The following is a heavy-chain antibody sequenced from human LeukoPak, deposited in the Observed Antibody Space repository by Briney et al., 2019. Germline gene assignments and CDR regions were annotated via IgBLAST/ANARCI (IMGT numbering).Heavy chain of an antibody. CDR3: ARARTIVVVPAATKNYGMDV. D-gene: IGHD2-2*01. J-gene: IGHJ6*02. CDR1: GYTFTSYD. CDR2: MNPNSGNT. V-gene: IGHV1-8*01. Sequence: ASVKVSCKASGYTFTSYDINWVRQATGQGLEWMGWMNPNSGNTGYAQKFQGRVTMTRNTSISTAYMELSSLRSEDTAVYYCARARTIVVVPAATKNYGMDVWGQGTTVTVSS.